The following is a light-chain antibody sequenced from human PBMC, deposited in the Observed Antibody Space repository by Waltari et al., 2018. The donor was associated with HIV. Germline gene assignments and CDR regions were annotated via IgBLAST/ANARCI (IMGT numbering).Light chain of an antibody. CDR1: SSDVGGYTH. CDR3: SSYTRSSTLGV. Sequence: QSALTQPASVSGSPGQSITISSTGTSSDVGGYTHSPCYQQPPGTAPKLMIFGVSNRPSGVSNRFSGSKSGNTASLTISGLQAEDEADYYCSSYTRSSTLGVFGTGTKVTVL. J-gene: IGLJ1*01. CDR2: GVS. V-gene: IGLV2-14*03.